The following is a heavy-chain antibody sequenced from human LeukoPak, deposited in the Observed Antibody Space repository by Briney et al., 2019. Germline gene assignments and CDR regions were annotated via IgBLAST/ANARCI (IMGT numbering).Heavy chain of an antibody. J-gene: IGHJ4*02. CDR1: GYSFNSYW. CDR3: GRLTYCSGASCYLDY. Sequence: GESLKISCKGSGYSFNSYWIGWVRQMPGKGLEWMGIIYPGDSDTRYSPPFQGQATISVDKSISTAYLQWSGLKASDTAMYYCGRLTYCSGASCYLDYWGQGTLVTVPS. D-gene: IGHD2-15*01. V-gene: IGHV5-51*01. CDR2: IYPGDSDT.